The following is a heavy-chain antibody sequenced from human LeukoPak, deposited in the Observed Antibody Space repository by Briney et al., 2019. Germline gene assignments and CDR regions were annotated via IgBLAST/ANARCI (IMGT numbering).Heavy chain of an antibody. V-gene: IGHV4-4*07. CDR3: ARAGTTPNYYYYMDV. Sequence: NTSETLSLTCTVSGGSISSYYWSWIRQPAGKGLEWIVRIYTSGRTNHNPSLTSRLTLSVDTSKNQFSLQPGSVTAPHPAVYFWARAGTTPNYYYYMDVWGKGTTVTVSS. D-gene: IGHD4-17*01. CDR2: IYTSGRT. CDR1: GGSISSYY. J-gene: IGHJ6*03.